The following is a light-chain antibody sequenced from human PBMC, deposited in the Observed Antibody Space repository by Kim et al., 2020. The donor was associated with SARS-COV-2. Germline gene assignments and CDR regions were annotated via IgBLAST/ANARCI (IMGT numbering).Light chain of an antibody. CDR2: RGS. J-gene: IGKJ1*01. CDR1: ESISPW. CDR3: QQYSSSPPT. Sequence: ASVGDRVTITCRASESISPWLDWYQQKPRTAPKALIYRGSFLERGVPPRFSGSGSGTEFTLTINSLQPEDFAIYYCQQYSSSPPTFGQGTKVDIK. V-gene: IGKV1-5*03.